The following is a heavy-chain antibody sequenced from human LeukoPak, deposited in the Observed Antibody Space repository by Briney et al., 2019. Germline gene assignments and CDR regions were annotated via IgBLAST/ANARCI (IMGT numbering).Heavy chain of an antibody. CDR2: IYYSGST. Sequence: PSETLSLTRTVSGGSISSYYWSWIRQPPGKGLEWIGYIYYSGSTNYNPSLKSRVTISVDTSKNQFSLKLSSVTAADTAVYYCAREAGYSSGYYYFDYWGQGTLVTVSS. D-gene: IGHD6-19*01. V-gene: IGHV4-59*01. CDR1: GGSISSYY. CDR3: AREAGYSSGYYYFDY. J-gene: IGHJ4*02.